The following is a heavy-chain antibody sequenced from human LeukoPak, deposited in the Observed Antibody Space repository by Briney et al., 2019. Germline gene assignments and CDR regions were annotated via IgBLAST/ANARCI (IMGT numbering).Heavy chain of an antibody. CDR1: GFTFSDYY. D-gene: IGHD2-2*01. V-gene: IGHV3-11*01. J-gene: IGHJ4*02. Sequence: GGSLRLSCAASGFTFSDYYMSWFRQAPGKGLEWVSYISSSGSTIYYADSVKGRFTISRDNAKNSLYLQMNSLRAEDTAVYYCAREGHCSSTSCQYYFDYWGQGTLVTVSS. CDR3: AREGHCSSTSCQYYFDY. CDR2: ISSSGSTI.